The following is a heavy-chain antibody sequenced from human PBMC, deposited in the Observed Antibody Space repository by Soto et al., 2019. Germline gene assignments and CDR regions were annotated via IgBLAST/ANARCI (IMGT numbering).Heavy chain of an antibody. CDR1: GGSISSGGYY. V-gene: IGHV4-31*03. CDR3: ATGRRYGSGVPKYFQH. D-gene: IGHD3-10*01. CDR2: IYYSGST. J-gene: IGHJ1*01. Sequence: QVQLQESGPGLVKPSQTLSLTCTVSGGSISSGGYYWSWIRQNPGKGLEWIGYIYYSGSTYYNPSLKSRVTISVDTSKNQFSLKLSSVTAADTAVYYCATGRRYGSGVPKYFQHWGQGTLVTVSS.